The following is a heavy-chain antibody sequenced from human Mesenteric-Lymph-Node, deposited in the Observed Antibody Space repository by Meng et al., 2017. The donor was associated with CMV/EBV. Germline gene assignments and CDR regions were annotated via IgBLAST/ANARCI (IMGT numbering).Heavy chain of an antibody. V-gene: IGHV3-30*03. CDR3: ARNGEQGGDWFDP. Sequence: GGSLRLSCAASGFAFSRHAIHWVRQAPGKGLEWVAIISSDGSSKYYVDSVKGRFTISRDNSKNTLYLQLNSLRPKDTAVYYCARNGEQGGDWFDPWGQGTLVTVSS. J-gene: IGHJ5*02. CDR2: ISSDGSSK. D-gene: IGHD1-26*01. CDR1: GFAFSRHA.